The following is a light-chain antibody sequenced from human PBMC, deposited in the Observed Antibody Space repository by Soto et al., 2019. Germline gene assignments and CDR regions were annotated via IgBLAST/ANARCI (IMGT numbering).Light chain of an antibody. J-gene: IGKJ1*01. CDR1: QSISTS. CDR2: TSS. V-gene: IGKV1-39*01. CDR3: QQGYSRPRT. Sequence: DIQLTQSAASLSASVADRVTITWRASQSISTSLNWYQQKPGKAPNLLIFTSSNLESGVPSRFSGSGSGTDFTLTISSLQPEDFATYFCQQGYSRPRTFGQGTKVDIK.